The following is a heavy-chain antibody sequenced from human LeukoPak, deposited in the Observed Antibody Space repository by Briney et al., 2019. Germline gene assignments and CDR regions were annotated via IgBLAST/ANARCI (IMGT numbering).Heavy chain of an antibody. CDR1: GFTFSHDW. D-gene: IGHD1-20*01. J-gene: IGHJ4*02. Sequence: GGSLRLSCAASGFTFSHDWMSWVRQAPGKGLEWVASIRQDGSGEHYVDSVKGRLTISRDNAKSSLYLQMNSLRAEDTAVYYCARDHYNWTPDQGYKVFDYWGQGSLVTVSS. CDR3: ARDHYNWTPDQGYKVFDY. CDR2: IRQDGSGE. V-gene: IGHV3-7*01.